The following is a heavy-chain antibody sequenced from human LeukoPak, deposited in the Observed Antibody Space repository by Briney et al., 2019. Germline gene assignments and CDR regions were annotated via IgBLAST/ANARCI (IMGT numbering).Heavy chain of an antibody. D-gene: IGHD3-22*01. CDR3: ARSVYYYDSSGHDDAFDI. J-gene: IGHJ3*02. CDR1: GYTFTSYG. V-gene: IGHV1-18*01. CDR2: VSAYNGNT. Sequence: ASVKVSCKASGYTFTSYGISWVRQAPGQGLEWMGWVSAYNGNTNYARKLQGRVTMTTDTSTSTAYMELRSLRSDDTAVYYCARSVYYYDSSGHDDAFDIWGQGTMVTVSS.